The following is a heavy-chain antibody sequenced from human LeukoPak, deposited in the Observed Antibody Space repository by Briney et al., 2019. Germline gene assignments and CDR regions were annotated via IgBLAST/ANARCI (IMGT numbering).Heavy chain of an antibody. CDR2: INSDGSST. V-gene: IGHV3-74*01. J-gene: IGHJ4*02. D-gene: IGHD1-1*01. Sequence: PGGSLRLSCAASGFTFSSYWMHWVRQAPGKGLVWVSRINSDGSSTSYADSVEGRFTISRDNAKNTLYLQMNSLRAEDTAVYYCARQLERRVGYFDYWGQGTLVTVSS. CDR3: ARQLERRVGYFDY. CDR1: GFTFSSYW.